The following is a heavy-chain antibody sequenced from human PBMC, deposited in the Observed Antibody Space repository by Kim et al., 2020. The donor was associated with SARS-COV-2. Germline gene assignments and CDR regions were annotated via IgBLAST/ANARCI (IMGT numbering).Heavy chain of an antibody. Sequence: GGSLRLSCAASGFTFSSYAMSWVRQAPGKGLEWVSAISGSGGRTYYADSVKGRFTISRDNSKNTLYLQMNSLRAEDTAVYYCANNGSYWYFDLWGRGTLVTVSS. J-gene: IGHJ2*01. CDR3: ANNGSYWYFDL. D-gene: IGHD1-26*01. CDR2: ISGSGGRT. V-gene: IGHV3-23*01. CDR1: GFTFSSYA.